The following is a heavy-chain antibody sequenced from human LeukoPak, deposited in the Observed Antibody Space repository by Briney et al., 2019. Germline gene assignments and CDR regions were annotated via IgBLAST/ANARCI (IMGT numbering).Heavy chain of an antibody. CDR2: INSNGRRT. CDR1: VLTFSRYW. D-gene: IGHD3-3*01. V-gene: IGHV3-74*01. CDR3: ATNRITIFGVVTDY. J-gene: IGHJ4*02. Sequence: VWSLRLSFASSVLTFSRYWRHGVRQAPWKGLVWVSRINSNGRRTSYADSVKGRFTISRDNAKNTLYLQMNSLRAEDTAVYYCATNRITIFGVVTDYWGQGTLVTVSS.